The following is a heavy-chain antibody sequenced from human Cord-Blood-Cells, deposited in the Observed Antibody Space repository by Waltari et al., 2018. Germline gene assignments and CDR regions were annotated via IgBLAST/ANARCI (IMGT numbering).Heavy chain of an antibody. V-gene: IGHV2-5*01. CDR2: IYWTNDK. CDR1: GFSLSTSGVG. J-gene: IGHJ4*02. CDR3: AHGDVWSGYFDD. D-gene: IGHD3-3*01. Sequence: QITLKESGPTLVKPTQTLTLTCTFSGFSLSTSGVGVGWIRQPPGKALEWLAPIYWTNDKSYSPCLNGRLNSTKDISKNQVVLTMTIMDPVDTATYYCAHGDVWSGYFDDWRQGGLVTVS.